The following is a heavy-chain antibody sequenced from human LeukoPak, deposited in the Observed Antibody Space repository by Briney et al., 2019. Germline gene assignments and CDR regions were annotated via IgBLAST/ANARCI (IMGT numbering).Heavy chain of an antibody. J-gene: IGHJ4*02. CDR1: GFPFSSYS. CDR2: ISSGSSTK. CDR3: ARDVYRGSSWYAFDY. V-gene: IGHV3-48*04. D-gene: IGHD6-13*01. Sequence: GGSLRLSCAASGFPFSSYSMNWVRQAPGKGLEWVSYISSGSSTKYYADSVKGRFTISRDNAKNSLFLQMNSLRAEDTAVYYCARDVYRGSSWYAFDYWGQGTLVTVSS.